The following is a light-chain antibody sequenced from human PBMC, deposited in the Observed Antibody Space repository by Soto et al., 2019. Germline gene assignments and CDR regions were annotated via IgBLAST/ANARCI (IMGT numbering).Light chain of an antibody. CDR2: AAS. Sequence: DVQMTQSPSSLSASVGDRFTITCRAGQSISFYLNWYQQKPGNAPKVLIYAASNLQTGVPSRFSGSGSGTDFTLTINSLQPEDFATYSCQQSYSTPITFGQGTRLEI. J-gene: IGKJ5*01. CDR1: QSISFY. CDR3: QQSYSTPIT. V-gene: IGKV1-39*01.